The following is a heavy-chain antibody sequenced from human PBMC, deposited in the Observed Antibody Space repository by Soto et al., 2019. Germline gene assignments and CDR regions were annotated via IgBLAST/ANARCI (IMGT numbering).Heavy chain of an antibody. D-gene: IGHD3-3*01. V-gene: IGHV1-24*01. CDR2: FDPEVGKA. CDR1: GYTLADLS. CDR3: TTGQRPIRFLEWLSRYYFDF. Sequence: QLQLVQSGAEVKKPGASVKVSCKVSGYTLADLSRHWVRQAPGRGLEWMGGFDPEVGKAIYAQRFQGRVTMTADTSTDTAYMELSSLRSDDTAIYYCTTGQRPIRFLEWLSRYYFDFWGQGTLVTVSS. J-gene: IGHJ4*02.